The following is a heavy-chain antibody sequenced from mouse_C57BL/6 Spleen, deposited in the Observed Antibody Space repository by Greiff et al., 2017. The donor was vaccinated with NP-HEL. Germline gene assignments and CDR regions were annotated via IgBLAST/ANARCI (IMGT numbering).Heavy chain of an antibody. CDR3: ARRYGSSSYYAMDY. CDR1: GYAFSSSW. J-gene: IGHJ4*01. CDR2: IYPGDGDT. Sequence: QVQLQQSGPELVKPGASVKISCKASGYAFSSSWMNWVKQRPGKGLEWIGRIYPGDGDTNYNGKFKGKATLTADKSSSTAYMQLSSLTSEDSAVYYCARRYGSSSYYAMDYWGQGTSVTVAS. V-gene: IGHV1-82*01. D-gene: IGHD1-1*01.